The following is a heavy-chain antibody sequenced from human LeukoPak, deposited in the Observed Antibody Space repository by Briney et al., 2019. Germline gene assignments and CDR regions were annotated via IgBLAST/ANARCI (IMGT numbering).Heavy chain of an antibody. CDR2: IYSGDST. CDR1: GFPVSTIY. D-gene: IGHD6-6*01. V-gene: IGHV3-53*01. Sequence: GGSLRLSCAASGFPVSTIYMSWVRQAPGKGLEWVSIIYSGDSTYHADSVKGRFTISRDNSKNTLYLQMNSLRAEDTAVYYCARGFGSSSYYYGMDVWGQGTTVIISS. J-gene: IGHJ6*02. CDR3: ARGFGSSSYYYGMDV.